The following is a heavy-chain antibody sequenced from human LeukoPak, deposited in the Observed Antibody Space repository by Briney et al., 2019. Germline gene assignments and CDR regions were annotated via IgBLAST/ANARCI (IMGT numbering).Heavy chain of an antibody. J-gene: IGHJ4*02. CDR3: ARGRVLRFLEWSKERGFDY. D-gene: IGHD3-3*01. Sequence: PSETLSLTCAVYGGSFSGYYWSWIRQPPGKGLEWIGEINHSGSTNYNPSLKSRVTISVDTSKNQFSLKLSSVTAADTAVYYCARGRVLRFLEWSKERGFDYWGQGTLVTVPS. CDR2: INHSGST. CDR1: GGSFSGYY. V-gene: IGHV4-34*01.